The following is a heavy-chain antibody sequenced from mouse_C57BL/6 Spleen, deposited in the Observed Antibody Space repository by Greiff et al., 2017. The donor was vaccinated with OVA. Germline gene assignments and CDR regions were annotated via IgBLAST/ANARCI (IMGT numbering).Heavy chain of an antibody. CDR2: IYPGDGDT. J-gene: IGHJ4*01. D-gene: IGHD1-1*02. V-gene: IGHV1-80*01. CDR3: AREDYDAMDY. CDR1: GYAFSSYW. Sequence: QVQLKESGAELVKPGASVKISCKASGYAFSSYWMNWVKQRPGKGLEWIGQIYPGDGDTNYNGKFKGKATLTADKSSSTAYMQLSSLTSEDSAVYFCAREDYDAMDYWGQGTSVTVSS.